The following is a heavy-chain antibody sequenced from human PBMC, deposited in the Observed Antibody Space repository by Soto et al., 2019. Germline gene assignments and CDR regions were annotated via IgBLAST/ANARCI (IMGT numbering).Heavy chain of an antibody. CDR2: INQDGSEE. V-gene: IGHV3-7*01. D-gene: IGHD3-16*01. Sequence: EVQLVESGGGLVQPGGSLRLSCGASGFTFSRHWMSWVRQAPGKGLEWVANINQDGSEEYYVDSVKGRFTISRNNAKNSLYLQMNSLRAEDAAVYYCARESERGNWFDTWGKGTLVTVSS. CDR3: ARESERGNWFDT. CDR1: GFTFSRHW. J-gene: IGHJ5*02.